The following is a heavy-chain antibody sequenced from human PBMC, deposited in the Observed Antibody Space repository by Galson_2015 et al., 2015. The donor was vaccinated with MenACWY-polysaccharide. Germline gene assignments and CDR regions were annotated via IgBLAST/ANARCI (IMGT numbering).Heavy chain of an antibody. Sequence: SVKVSCKASGYTFFSYAMHWVRQAPGQRLEWMAWINPGNGDTKYSQKFQGRVTITWDTSASTVYMEVSSLTSEDTAVYYCARDTPGYCTAPGCEDFDYWGQGTLVTVSS. D-gene: IGHD2-8*02. J-gene: IGHJ4*02. CDR3: ARDTPGYCTAPGCEDFDY. V-gene: IGHV1-3*01. CDR1: GYTFFSYA. CDR2: INPGNGDT.